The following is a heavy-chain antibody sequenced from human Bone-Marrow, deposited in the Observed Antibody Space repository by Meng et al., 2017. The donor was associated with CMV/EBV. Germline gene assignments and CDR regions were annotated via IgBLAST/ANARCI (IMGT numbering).Heavy chain of an antibody. CDR1: GFTFSSYG. D-gene: IGHD5-12*01. Sequence: GGSLRLSCAASGFTFSSYGMHWVRQAPGKGLEWVAFIRYDGSNKYYADSVKGRFTISRDNAKNTLYLQMNSLRAEDTAVYYCARAEGYSGYEPDFDYWGQGTLVTVSS. V-gene: IGHV3-30*02. J-gene: IGHJ4*02. CDR2: IRYDGSNK. CDR3: ARAEGYSGYEPDFDY.